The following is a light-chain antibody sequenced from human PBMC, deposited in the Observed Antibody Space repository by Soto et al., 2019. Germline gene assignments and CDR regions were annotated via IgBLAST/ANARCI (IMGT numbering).Light chain of an antibody. CDR3: SAYTSRSTLV. Sequence: HSVLTQPASVSGSPGQSITISCSGTSLDIGAYNLVSWYQQPPGKAPKLLIYEVRNRPSGISYRFSVSKSGTTASLPISSRLPEDEADYYCSAYTSRSTLVFGGGTKLTVL. CDR2: EVR. J-gene: IGLJ2*01. V-gene: IGLV2-14*01. CDR1: SLDIGAYNL.